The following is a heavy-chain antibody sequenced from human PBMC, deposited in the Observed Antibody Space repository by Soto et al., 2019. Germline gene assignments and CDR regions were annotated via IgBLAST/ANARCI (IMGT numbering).Heavy chain of an antibody. J-gene: IGHJ4*02. V-gene: IGHV3-23*01. D-gene: IGHD3-3*01. CDR2: ISGSGGST. Sequence: PGGSLRLSCAASGFTFSSYAMSWVRQAPGKGLEWVSAISGSGGSTYYADSVKGRFTISRDNSKNTLYLQMNSLRAEDTAVYYCAKASLYLRFLEWPHLFDYWGQGTLVTVSS. CDR3: AKASLYLRFLEWPHLFDY. CDR1: GFTFSSYA.